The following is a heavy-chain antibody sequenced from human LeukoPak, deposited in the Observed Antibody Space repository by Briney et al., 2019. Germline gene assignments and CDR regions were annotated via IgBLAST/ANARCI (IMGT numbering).Heavy chain of an antibody. V-gene: IGHV1-3*03. D-gene: IGHD6-19*01. J-gene: IGHJ5*02. CDR1: GYTFTNYY. CDR2: INAGSGNT. Sequence: GASVKVSCKASGYTFTNYYIHWVRQAPGQRLEWMGWINAGSGNTKYSQEFQGRVTLIMDTTASTTYMELSSLRSEDMAVYYCARGAAYSSRNWFDPWGQGTLVTVSS. CDR3: ARGAAYSSRNWFDP.